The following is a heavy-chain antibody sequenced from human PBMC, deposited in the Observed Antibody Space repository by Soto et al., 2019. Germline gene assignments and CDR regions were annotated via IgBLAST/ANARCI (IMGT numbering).Heavy chain of an antibody. CDR1: GLSLSTNGVT. J-gene: IGHJ3*01. CDR2: IHWDDAK. Sequence: QITLKESGPTLVKPTQTLTLTCTFSGLSLSTNGVTVAWIRQPPGKALNRLALIHWDDAKPYSPSLKSRLIITKDTTKNQLVPVTTNTDPLDTATYYCTHRILVVPATRNAFDPWGQGTMVTVSS. V-gene: IGHV2-5*02. CDR3: THRILVVPATRNAFDP. D-gene: IGHD2-2*01.